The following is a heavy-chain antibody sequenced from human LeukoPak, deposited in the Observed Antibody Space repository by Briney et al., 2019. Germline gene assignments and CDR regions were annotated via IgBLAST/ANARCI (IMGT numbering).Heavy chain of an antibody. CDR3: ACSGLVFWSCSPNWFDP. CDR1: GGSISSSSYY. J-gene: IGHJ5*02. Sequence: SETLSLTCTVSGGSISSSSYYWGWIRQPPGKGLEWIGSIYYSGSTYYNPSLKSRVTISVDTSKNQFSLKLSSVTAADAAVYFCACSGLVFWSCSPNWFDPWGQGTLVTVSS. V-gene: IGHV4-39*01. CDR2: IYYSGST. D-gene: IGHD3-3*01.